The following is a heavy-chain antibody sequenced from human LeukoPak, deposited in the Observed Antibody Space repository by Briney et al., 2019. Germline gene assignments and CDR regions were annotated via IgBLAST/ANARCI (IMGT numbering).Heavy chain of an antibody. J-gene: IGHJ4*02. D-gene: IGHD3-10*01. CDR1: GFTFSDYY. Sequence: GGSLRLSCAASGFTFSDYYMSWIRQAPGKGLVWVSYISSSSSYTNYADSVKGRFTISRDNAKNSLYLQMNSLRAEGRAVYYCARDRGPYGSGSYYSDYWGQGTLVTVSS. CDR2: ISSSSSYT. CDR3: ARDRGPYGSGSYYSDY. V-gene: IGHV3-11*06.